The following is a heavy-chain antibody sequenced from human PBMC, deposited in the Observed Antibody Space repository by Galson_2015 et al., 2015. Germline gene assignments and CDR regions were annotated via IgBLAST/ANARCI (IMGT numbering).Heavy chain of an antibody. V-gene: IGHV3-7*01. CDR1: GFTFSSYA. CDR3: ARDLFELY. CDR2: IKQDGSEK. D-gene: IGHD1-7*01. J-gene: IGHJ4*02. Sequence: SLRLSCAASGFTFSSYAMHWVRQAPGKGLEWVANIKQDGSEKYYVDSVKGRFTISRDNAKNSLYLQMNSLRAEDTAVYYCARDLFELYWGQGTLVTVSS.